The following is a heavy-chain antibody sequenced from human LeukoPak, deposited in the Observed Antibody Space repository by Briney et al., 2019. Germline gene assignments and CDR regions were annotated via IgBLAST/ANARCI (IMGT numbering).Heavy chain of an antibody. J-gene: IGHJ5*02. CDR2: ITPNSGGT. Sequence: ASVKVSCKASGYTFTGYYMHWVRQAPGQGLEWMGWITPNSGGTNYAQKFQGRVTMTRDTSISTAYMELSRLRSEDTAVYYCARDLYDILTGYPYNWFDPWGQGTLVTVSS. CDR1: GYTFTGYY. CDR3: ARDLYDILTGYPYNWFDP. V-gene: IGHV1-2*02. D-gene: IGHD3-9*01.